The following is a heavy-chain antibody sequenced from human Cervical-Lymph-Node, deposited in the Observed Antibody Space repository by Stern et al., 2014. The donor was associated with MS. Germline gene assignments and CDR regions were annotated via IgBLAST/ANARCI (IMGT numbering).Heavy chain of an antibody. Sequence: VQLVESGGGLVKPGESLRLSCKASGFTFSASYMSWIRQAPGKGLEWISFIGSRGDIIYYADSVRGRFTISRDNAKNSLYLQLNSLRAEDTAVYYCVRADGSVDDYWGQGTLVTVSS. CDR1: GFTFSASY. CDR3: VRADGSVDDY. D-gene: IGHD3-10*01. J-gene: IGHJ4*02. CDR2: IGSRGDII. V-gene: IGHV3-11*01.